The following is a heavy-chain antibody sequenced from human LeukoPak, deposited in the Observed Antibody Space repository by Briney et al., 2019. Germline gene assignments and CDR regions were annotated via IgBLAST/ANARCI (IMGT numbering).Heavy chain of an antibody. Sequence: SETLSLTCAVYGGSSSGYYWSWIRQPPGKGLEWIGEINHSGSTNYNPSLKSRVTISVDTSKNQFSLKLSSVTAADTAVYYCARGRAARREPRPYYYYMDVWGKGTTVTVSS. CDR2: INHSGST. CDR1: GGSSSGYY. J-gene: IGHJ6*03. D-gene: IGHD6-6*01. V-gene: IGHV4-34*01. CDR3: ARGRAARREPRPYYYYMDV.